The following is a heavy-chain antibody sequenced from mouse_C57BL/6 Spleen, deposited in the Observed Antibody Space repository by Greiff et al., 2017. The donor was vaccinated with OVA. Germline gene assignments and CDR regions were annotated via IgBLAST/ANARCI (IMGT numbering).Heavy chain of an antibody. CDR1: GYTFTSYW. V-gene: IGHV1-69*01. Sequence: VQLQQPGAELVMPGASVKLSCKASGYTFTSYWMHWVKQRPGQGLEWIGEIDPSDSYTNYNQKFKGKSTLTVDKSSSTAYMQLSSLTSEDSAVXYCARRWGSNWSFDYWGQGTTLTVSS. CDR3: ARRWGSNWSFDY. D-gene: IGHD4-1*01. J-gene: IGHJ2*01. CDR2: IDPSDSYT.